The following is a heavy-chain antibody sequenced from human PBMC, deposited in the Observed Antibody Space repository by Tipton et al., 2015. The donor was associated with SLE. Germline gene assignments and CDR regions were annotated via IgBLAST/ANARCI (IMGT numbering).Heavy chain of an antibody. CDR2: ISSNSNTI. Sequence: VQLVQSGGRVVQRGGSLRLSCEASGITLRSYSMNWVRQAPGKGLEFLSYISSNSNTIYYADSVKGRFTIPRDNAKNSLYLEMNSLRVEDTAAYYCVRPGWTGYFYWGQGTLVTVSS. CDR3: VRPGWTGYFY. V-gene: IGHV3-48*04. D-gene: IGHD3/OR15-3a*01. CDR1: GITLRSYS. J-gene: IGHJ4*02.